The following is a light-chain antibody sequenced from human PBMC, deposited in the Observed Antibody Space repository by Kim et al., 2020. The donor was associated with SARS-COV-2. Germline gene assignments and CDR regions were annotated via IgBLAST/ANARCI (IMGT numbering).Light chain of an antibody. CDR3: QQYGSSPPVT. V-gene: IGKV3-20*01. CDR2: GAS. CDR1: RSVSSSY. J-gene: IGKJ5*01. Sequence: PGERATLSCRDSRSVSSSYLAWYQQKPGQAPRLLIDGASSRATGIPDRFSGSGSGTDFTITISRLEPEDFAVYYCQQYGSSPPVTFGQGTRLEIK.